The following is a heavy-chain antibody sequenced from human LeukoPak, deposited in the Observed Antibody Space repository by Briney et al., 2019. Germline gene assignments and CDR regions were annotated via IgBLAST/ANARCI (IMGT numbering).Heavy chain of an antibody. CDR3: ARLGYYYDSSGYSYYFDY. D-gene: IGHD3-22*01. J-gene: IGHJ4*02. V-gene: IGHV1-69*13. CDR2: IIPIFGTA. Sequence: SVKVSCKASGGTFSSYAISWVRQAPGQGLEWMGGIIPIFGTANYAQKFQGRVTITADESTSTAYMELSSLRSEDTAVYYCARLGYYYDSSGYSYYFDYWGQGTLVTVSS. CDR1: GGTFSSYA.